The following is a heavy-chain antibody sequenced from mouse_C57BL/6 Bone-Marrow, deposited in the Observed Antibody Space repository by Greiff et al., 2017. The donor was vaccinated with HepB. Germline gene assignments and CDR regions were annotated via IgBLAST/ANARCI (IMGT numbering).Heavy chain of an antibody. Sequence: EVHLVESGAELVRPGASVKLSCTASGFNIKDDYMHWVKQRPEQGLEWIGWIDPENGDTEYASKFQGKATITADTSSNTAYLQLSSLTSEDTAVYYCTPYYYGSAWGQGTTLTVSS. CDR2: IDPENGDT. CDR1: GFNIKDDY. J-gene: IGHJ2*01. V-gene: IGHV14-4*01. CDR3: TPYYYGSA. D-gene: IGHD1-1*01.